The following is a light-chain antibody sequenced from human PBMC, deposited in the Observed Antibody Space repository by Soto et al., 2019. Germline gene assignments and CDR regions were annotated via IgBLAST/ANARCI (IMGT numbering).Light chain of an antibody. V-gene: IGKV2-28*01. J-gene: IGKJ5*01. Sequence: DIVMTQSPLSLPVTPGEPASISCRSSQSLLHSNGYNYLDWYLQKPGQSPQLLIYLGSNRASGVPDRFSGSGSGTDFTVKISRVEAEDVRVYYCMQALKTPITFGQGTRLEIK. CDR3: MQALKTPIT. CDR1: QSLLHSNGYNY. CDR2: LGS.